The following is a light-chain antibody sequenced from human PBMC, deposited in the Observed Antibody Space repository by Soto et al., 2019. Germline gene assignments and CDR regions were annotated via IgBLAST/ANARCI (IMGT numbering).Light chain of an antibody. CDR3: SSYTSSSTQV. CDR2: DVS. J-gene: IGLJ1*01. V-gene: IGLV2-14*01. Sequence: QSALTQPASVSGSPGQSITISCTGTSSDVGGYNYVSWYQQHPGKAPKLMIYDVSNRPSGVSNRFSGSKSGNTASLTISGLQAADEADYYCSSYTSSSTQVFGTGTKLTVL. CDR1: SSDVGGYNY.